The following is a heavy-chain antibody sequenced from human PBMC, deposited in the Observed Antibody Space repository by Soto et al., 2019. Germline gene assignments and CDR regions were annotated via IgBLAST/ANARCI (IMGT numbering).Heavy chain of an antibody. CDR3: ARDAPPVDY. CDR1: GYTFTSYG. V-gene: IGHV1-18*01. CDR2: ISAYNGNT. Sequence: QVQLVQSGAEVKKPGASVKVSCKASGYTFTSYGISWVRQAPGQGLEWMGWISAYNGNTKNAQKPQXXXTXXTDTATSTAYMELRSRRSDDTAVYYGARDAPPVDYWGQGTLVTVSS. J-gene: IGHJ4*02.